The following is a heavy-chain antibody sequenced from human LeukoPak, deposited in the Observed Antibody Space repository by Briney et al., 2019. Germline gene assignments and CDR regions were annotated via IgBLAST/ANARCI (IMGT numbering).Heavy chain of an antibody. CDR3: ARGYGGNLTYYFDY. Sequence: SETPSLTCAVYGGSFSGYYWSWIRQPPGKGLEWIGEINHSGSTNYNPSLKSRVTISVDTSKNQFSLKLSSVTAADTAVYYCARGYGGNLTYYFDYWGQGTLVTVSS. J-gene: IGHJ4*02. CDR1: GGSFSGYY. CDR2: INHSGST. V-gene: IGHV4-34*01. D-gene: IGHD4-23*01.